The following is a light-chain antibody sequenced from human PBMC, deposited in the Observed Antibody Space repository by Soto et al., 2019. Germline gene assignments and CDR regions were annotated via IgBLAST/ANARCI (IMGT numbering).Light chain of an antibody. CDR1: SSNIGAGYD. CDR2: GNN. V-gene: IGLV1-40*01. J-gene: IGLJ2*01. CDR3: QSYDSSLSGPV. Sequence: QSVVTQPPPVSGAPGQRVTISCTGSSSNIGAGYDVHWYQQLPGTAPKLLIYGNNNRPSGVPDRFSGSKSGTSASLAITGLQAEDEADYSCQSYDSSLSGPVFGGGPKLTVL.